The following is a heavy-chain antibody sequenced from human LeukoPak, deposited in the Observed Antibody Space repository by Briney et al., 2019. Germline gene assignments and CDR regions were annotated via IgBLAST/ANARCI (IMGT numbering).Heavy chain of an antibody. CDR2: IWYDGSNK. Sequence: PGRSVRLSCAASGYTFSSYGMHWVRQAPGKGLEWVAAIWYDGSNKYYADSVKGRFTISRDNSKNTLYLQMNSLRAEDTAVYYCAKDYRAAAGTPYFDYWGQGTLVTVSS. D-gene: IGHD6-13*01. CDR3: AKDYRAAAGTPYFDY. CDR1: GYTFSSYG. V-gene: IGHV3-33*06. J-gene: IGHJ4*02.